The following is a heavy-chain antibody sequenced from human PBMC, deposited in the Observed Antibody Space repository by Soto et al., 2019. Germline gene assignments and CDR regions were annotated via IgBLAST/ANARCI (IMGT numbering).Heavy chain of an antibody. CDR1: GFTFSSYA. J-gene: IGHJ6*02. V-gene: IGHV3-23*01. Sequence: EVQLLESGGGLVQPGGSLRLSCAASGFTFSSYAMSWVRQAPGKGLEGVSAISGSGGSTYYADSVKGRFTISRDNSKNTLYLQMNSLRAEDTAVYYCASAAREYYYYGMDVWGQGTTVTVSS. CDR3: ASAAREYYYYGMDV. CDR2: ISGSGGST.